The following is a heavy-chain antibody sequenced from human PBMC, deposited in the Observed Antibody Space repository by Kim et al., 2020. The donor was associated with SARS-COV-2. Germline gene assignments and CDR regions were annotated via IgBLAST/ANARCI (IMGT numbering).Heavy chain of an antibody. J-gene: IGHJ5*02. D-gene: IGHD3-10*01. V-gene: IGHV1-69*06. CDR3: ARSYSGGVRVPFWWLDP. CDR1: GDTFSSYA. CDR2: IIPIFGTA. Sequence: SVKVSCKASGDTFSSYAISWVRQAPGQGLEWMGGIIPIFGTANYAQKFQGRVTITADNSTSTAYMELSSLRSEDTAVYYCARSYSGGVRVPFWWLDPWGQGTLVTVSS.